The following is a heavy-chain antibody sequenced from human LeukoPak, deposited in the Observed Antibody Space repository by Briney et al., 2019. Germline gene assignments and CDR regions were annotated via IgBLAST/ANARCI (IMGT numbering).Heavy chain of an antibody. V-gene: IGHV3-74*01. CDR3: ARSGWPYYFDY. Sequence: PGGSLRLSCAASGFTFSSYWMHWVRQAPGKGLVWVSRIHSDGSSTSYAGSARGRFTISRDDAESTLYLQMNSLRAEDTAVYYCARSGWPYYFDYWGQGTLVTVSS. CDR1: GFTFSSYW. J-gene: IGHJ4*02. CDR2: IHSDGSST. D-gene: IGHD3-22*01.